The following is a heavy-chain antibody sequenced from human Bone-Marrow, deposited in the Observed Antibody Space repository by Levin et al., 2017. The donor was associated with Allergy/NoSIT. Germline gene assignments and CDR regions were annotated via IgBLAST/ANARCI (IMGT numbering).Heavy chain of an antibody. CDR2: VSGSGGTT. CDR1: GFTFSSYA. CDR3: AKDLDYGGSSGVFDY. V-gene: IGHV3-23*01. Sequence: GGSLRLSCAASGFTFSSYAMTWVRQAPGKGLEWVSAVSGSGGTTYYADSVKGRFTVSRDNSKNTLFLQMNSLRAEDTAVYYCAKDLDYGGSSGVFDYWGQGTLVTVSS. J-gene: IGHJ4*02. D-gene: IGHD4-23*01.